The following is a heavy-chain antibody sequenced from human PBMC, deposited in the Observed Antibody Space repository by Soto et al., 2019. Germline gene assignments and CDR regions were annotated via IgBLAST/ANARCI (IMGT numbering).Heavy chain of an antibody. J-gene: IGHJ6*02. CDR3: ARGRYSSSWSRSYYYYGMDV. V-gene: IGHV3-30-3*01. CDR1: GFTFSSYA. CDR2: ISYDGSNK. D-gene: IGHD6-13*01. Sequence: QVQLVESGGGVVQPGRSLRLSCAASGFTFSSYAMHWVRQAPGKGLEWVAVISYDGSNKYYADSVKGRFTISRDNSKNTLYLQMNSLRAEDTAVYYCARGRYSSSWSRSYYYYGMDVWGQGTTVTVSS.